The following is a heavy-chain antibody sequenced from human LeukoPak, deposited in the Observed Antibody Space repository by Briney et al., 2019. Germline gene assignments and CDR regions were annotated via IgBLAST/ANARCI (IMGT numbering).Heavy chain of an antibody. CDR2: ISSSGGST. V-gene: IGHV3-23*01. Sequence: GGSLRLSCATSGFTFSSYAMSWVRQAPGKGLEWVSAISSSGGSTYYADSVKGRFTISRDKSKSTLFLQMNSLRAEDTAVYYCANSVLRFLEWLPPADYWGQGTLVTVSS. CDR1: GFTFSSYA. CDR3: ANSVLRFLEWLPPADY. D-gene: IGHD3-3*01. J-gene: IGHJ4*02.